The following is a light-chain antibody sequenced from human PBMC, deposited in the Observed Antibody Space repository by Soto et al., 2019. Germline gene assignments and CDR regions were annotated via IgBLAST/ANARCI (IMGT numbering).Light chain of an antibody. Sequence: DIQMTQSPSSLSASVGDSDTITCRASQSISRYLNWYQQKPGKAPKFLIYKASTLESGVPSRFSGSGSGTEFTLTISSLQPDDFAVYYCQQYNNWPYTFGQGTKVDIK. CDR2: KAS. CDR1: QSISRY. CDR3: QQYNNWPYT. J-gene: IGKJ2*01. V-gene: IGKV1-5*03.